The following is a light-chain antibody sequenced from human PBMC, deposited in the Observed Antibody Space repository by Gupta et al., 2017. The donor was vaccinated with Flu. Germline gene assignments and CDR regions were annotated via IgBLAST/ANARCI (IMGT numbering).Light chain of an antibody. CDR1: SSDVGGYNS. J-gene: IGLJ2*01. CDR2: EVT. CDR3: SSYSTTSAPLV. V-gene: IGLV2-14*01. Sequence: QSALTQPASASGSPGQSITISCTGTSSDVGGYNSVSWYQQYRGKAPKLIIYEVTNRPSGVSNRFSGSKSGNTASLIISGLQAEDEADYFCSSYSTTSAPLVFGGGTKLTVL.